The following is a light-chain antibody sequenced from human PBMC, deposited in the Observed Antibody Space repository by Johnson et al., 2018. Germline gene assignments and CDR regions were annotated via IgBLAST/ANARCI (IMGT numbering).Light chain of an antibody. J-gene: IGLJ1*01. CDR1: SSNIGNNY. Sequence: QSVLTKPPSVSAAPGQKVTISCSGSSSNIGNNYVSWYQQLPGTAPKLLIYENNKRPSGIPDRLSGSKSGTSATLGITGLQTGDEADYYCGTWERSRSAGHGFGTGTKVTVL. V-gene: IGLV1-51*02. CDR2: ENN. CDR3: GTWERSRSAGHG.